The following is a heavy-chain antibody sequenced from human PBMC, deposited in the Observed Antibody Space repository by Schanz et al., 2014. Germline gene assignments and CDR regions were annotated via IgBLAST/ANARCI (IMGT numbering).Heavy chain of an antibody. CDR3: ARGGSVATIAPYTWFDP. CDR1: GGSISSATYY. CDR2: IYSRGSS. V-gene: IGHV4-61*02. Sequence: QVQLQESGLGLVKPSQTLSLTCTVSGGSISSATYYWSWVRQPAGKGLEWIGRIYSRGSSTYNPSPRVRVPISIHTSNNPSSLKLNSVPAADTAVYYCARGGSVATIAPYTWFDPWGQGTLVNVSS. J-gene: IGHJ5*02. D-gene: IGHD5-12*01.